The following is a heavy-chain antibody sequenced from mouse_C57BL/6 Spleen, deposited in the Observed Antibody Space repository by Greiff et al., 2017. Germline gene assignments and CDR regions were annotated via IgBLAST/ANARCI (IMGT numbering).Heavy chain of an antibody. D-gene: IGHD4-1*01. J-gene: IGHJ4*01. Sequence: VKLKQPGAELVRPGSSVKLSCKASGYTFTSYWMHWVKQRPIQGLEWIGNIDPSDSETHYNQKFKDKATLTVDKSSSTAYMQLSSLTSEDSAVYYCARRAGTGYYAMDYWGQGTSVTVSS. CDR2: IDPSDSET. CDR3: ARRAGTGYYAMDY. V-gene: IGHV1-52*01. CDR1: GYTFTSYW.